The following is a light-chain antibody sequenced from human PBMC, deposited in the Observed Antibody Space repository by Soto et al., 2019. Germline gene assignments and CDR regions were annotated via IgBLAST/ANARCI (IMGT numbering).Light chain of an antibody. CDR1: QHIMND. V-gene: IGKV1-27*01. J-gene: IGKJ4*01. CDR2: AAS. Sequence: DFQLAQSPSSLSPSVGDRVTITCRASQHIMNDLAWYQQKPGKPPRLLISAASTLQSGVPSRFSASGFGTEFTLTISSLQPEDAATYYCHKYNSLPPTFGGGTKLDIK. CDR3: HKYNSLPPT.